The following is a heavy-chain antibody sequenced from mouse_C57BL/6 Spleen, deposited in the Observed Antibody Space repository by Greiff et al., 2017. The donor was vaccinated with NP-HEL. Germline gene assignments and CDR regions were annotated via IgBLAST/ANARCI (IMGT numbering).Heavy chain of an antibody. CDR3: ARRGNSYAMDD. V-gene: IGHV1-64*01. CDR1: GYTFTSYW. CDR2: IHPSSGNT. J-gene: IGHJ4*01. Sequence: QVQLQQPGAELVKPGASVKLSCKASGYTFTSYWMHWVKQRPGQGLEWIGMIHPSSGNTNYNEKFKGKATLTVDKSSSTAYMQLSSLTSEDSAVYYCARRGNSYAMDDWGQGTSVTVSS.